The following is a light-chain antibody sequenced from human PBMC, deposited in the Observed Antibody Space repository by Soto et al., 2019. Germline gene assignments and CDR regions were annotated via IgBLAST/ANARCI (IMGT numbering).Light chain of an antibody. CDR2: WAS. CDR3: QQYYSTPQT. Sequence: DIVMTQSPDSLAVSLGERATINCKSSQSVLYSSNNKNYLAWYQQKPGQPPKLLIYWASTRESGVPDRFSGNGSGTKFTLTISSLQAEDVAVYYCQQYYSTPQTFGQGTKLEIE. J-gene: IGKJ2*01. CDR1: QSVLYSSNNKNY. V-gene: IGKV4-1*01.